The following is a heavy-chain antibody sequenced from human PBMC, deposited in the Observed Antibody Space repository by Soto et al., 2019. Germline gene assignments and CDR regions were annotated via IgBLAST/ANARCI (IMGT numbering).Heavy chain of an antibody. J-gene: IGHJ4*02. CDR2: IYHSGST. V-gene: IGHV4-30-2*01. CDR3: ARWSTFMYYFDY. CDR1: GGSISSGGYS. D-gene: IGHD2-2*01. Sequence: SETLSLTXAVSGGSISSGGYSWSWIRQPPGKGLEWIGYIYHSGSTYYNPSLKSRVTISVDRSKNQFSLKLSSVTAADTAVYYCARWSTFMYYFDYWGQGTLVTVSS.